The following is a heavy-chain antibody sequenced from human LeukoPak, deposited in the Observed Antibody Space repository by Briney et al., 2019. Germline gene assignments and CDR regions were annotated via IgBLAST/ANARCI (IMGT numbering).Heavy chain of an antibody. J-gene: IGHJ5*02. Sequence: TSSETLSLTCAVSGGSISSSNWWSWVRQPPGKGLEWIGEIYHSGSTNYNPSLKSRVTISVDKSKNQFSLKLSSVTAADTAVYYCARDSGTTGEVKFDPWGQGTLVTVSS. CDR2: IYHSGST. D-gene: IGHD3-10*01. V-gene: IGHV4-4*02. CDR3: ARDSGTTGEVKFDP. CDR1: GGSISSSNW.